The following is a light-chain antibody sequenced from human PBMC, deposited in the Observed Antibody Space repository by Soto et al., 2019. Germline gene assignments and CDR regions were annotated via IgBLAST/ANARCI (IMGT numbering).Light chain of an antibody. CDR1: QSVFSS. CDR2: GSA. J-gene: IGKJ4*02. V-gene: IGKV3-15*01. CDR3: QQYHIWPA. Sequence: EIVMTQSPATLSVSPGERVTLSCRARQSVFSSIAWYQQKPGQAPRLLIYGSATRATGIPARFSGSGSGTAFTLTISSMQSEDFTVYYFQQYHIWPAFSRGTNVEIK.